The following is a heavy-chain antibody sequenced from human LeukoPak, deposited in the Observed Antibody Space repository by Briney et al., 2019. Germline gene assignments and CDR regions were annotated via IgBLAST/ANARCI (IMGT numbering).Heavy chain of an antibody. CDR1: GFTFGSCS. D-gene: IGHD2-21*01. CDR2: ISSSGGTI. V-gene: IGHV3-48*04. Sequence: GGSLRLSCVASGFTFGSCSMNWVRQAPGKGLEWVAYISSSGGTIYYTDSVKGRFTISRDNAKDSLFLQMNSLRAEDTAVYYCARVVIRVIDYWGQGTLVTVSS. CDR3: ARVVIRVIDY. J-gene: IGHJ4*02.